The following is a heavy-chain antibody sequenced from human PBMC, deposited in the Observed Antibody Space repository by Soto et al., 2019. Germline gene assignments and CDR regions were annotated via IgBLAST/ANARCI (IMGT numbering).Heavy chain of an antibody. D-gene: IGHD6-13*01. CDR2: IYYSGST. Sequence: PSETLSLTCTVSGGSISSYYWSWIRQPPGKGLEWIGYIYYSGSTNYNPSLKSRVTISVDTSKNQFSLKLSSVTAADTAVYYCARYIAAAGNTYYYYYYGMDVWGQGTTVT. V-gene: IGHV4-59*08. CDR3: ARYIAAAGNTYYYYYYGMDV. J-gene: IGHJ6*02. CDR1: GGSISSYY.